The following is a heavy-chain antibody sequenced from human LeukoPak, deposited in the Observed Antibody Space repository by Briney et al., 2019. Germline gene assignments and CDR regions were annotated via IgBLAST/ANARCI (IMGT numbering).Heavy chain of an antibody. CDR2: INPSGGST. J-gene: IGHJ4*02. V-gene: IGHV1-46*01. CDR3: ARVTLITMIVVVITGEVDY. CDR1: GYTFTSYY. D-gene: IGHD3-22*01. Sequence: GASVKVSCKASGYTFTSYYMHWVRQAPGQGLEWMGIINPSGGSTSYAQKFQGRVTMTRDMSTSTAYMELRSLRSDDTAVYYCARVTLITMIVVVITGEVDYWGQGTLVTVSS.